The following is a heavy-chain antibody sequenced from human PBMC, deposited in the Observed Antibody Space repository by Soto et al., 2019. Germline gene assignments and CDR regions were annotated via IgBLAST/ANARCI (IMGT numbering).Heavy chain of an antibody. J-gene: IGHJ6*02. CDR2: IIPVSGAA. Sequence: GASVKVSCKASGGTFRSYAVSWVRQAPGQGLEWMGGIIPVSGAANYAQKFQGRVTMTANKSTSTAFMEVTSLKSEDTAVYYCLLVXYTMVRGAIHFYYPMDVWGQGTTVTVSS. D-gene: IGHD3-10*01. V-gene: IGHV1-69*06. CDR1: GGTFRSYA. CDR3: LLVXYTMVRGAIHFYYPMDV.